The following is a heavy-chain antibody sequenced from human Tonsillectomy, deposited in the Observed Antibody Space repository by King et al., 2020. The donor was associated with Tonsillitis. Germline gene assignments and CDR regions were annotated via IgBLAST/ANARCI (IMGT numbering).Heavy chain of an antibody. J-gene: IGHJ5*02. CDR3: ARDHDDCWSGIRPSRGGWFDP. CDR2: ISYDGSNK. CDR1: GFTFSHYA. Sequence: VQLVESGGGVVQPGRSLRLSCAASGFTFSHYAMHWVRQTPGKGLEWVAVISYDGSNKFYADSVKGRFTISRDNSNNTLYLQINSLRAEDTALFYCARDHDDCWSGIRPSRGGWFDPWGQGTLVTVSS. V-gene: IGHV3-30-3*01. D-gene: IGHD3-3*01.